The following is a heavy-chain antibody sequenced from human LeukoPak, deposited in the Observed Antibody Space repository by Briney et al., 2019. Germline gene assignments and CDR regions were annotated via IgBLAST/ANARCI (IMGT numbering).Heavy chain of an antibody. CDR2: INHSGST. J-gene: IGHJ4*02. CDR1: GGSFSGYY. D-gene: IGHD6-13*01. Sequence: PSETLSLTCAVYGGSFSGYYWSWIRQPPGKGLEWIGEINHSGSTNYNPSLKSRVSISVDTSKSQFSLKLSSVTAADTAVYYCASFGPAAKDYWGQGTLVTVSS. V-gene: IGHV4-34*01. CDR3: ASFGPAAKDY.